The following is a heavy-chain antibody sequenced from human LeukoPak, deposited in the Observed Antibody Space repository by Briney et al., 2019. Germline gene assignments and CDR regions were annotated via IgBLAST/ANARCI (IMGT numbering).Heavy chain of an antibody. D-gene: IGHD1-1*01. CDR1: GGSVSASY. J-gene: IGHJ4*03. V-gene: IGHV4-34*01. CDR2: INNRGDN. Sequence: PSQTLSPTCAAYGGSVSASYWSWISQSPGKGLEWLAEINNRGDNNYNPSVKSRASISVDTSKNQFSLKVTSLTAADTAVYYCARGPTISETGYFDYWGQGTLVSVSS. CDR3: ARGPTISETGYFDY.